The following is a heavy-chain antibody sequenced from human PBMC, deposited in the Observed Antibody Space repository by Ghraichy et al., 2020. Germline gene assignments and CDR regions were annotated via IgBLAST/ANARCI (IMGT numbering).Heavy chain of an antibody. V-gene: IGHV3-11*05. CDR2: IGSSSRYT. J-gene: IGHJ5*02. CDR3: ARDHGRDYFDRSDSFGGWFDP. CDR1: GFTFSGYY. Sequence: GGSLRLSCAASGFTFSGYYMSWIRQAPGKGLEWVSYIGSSSRYTNYADSVKGRFTISRDNAKNSLYLQMNSLRAEDTAVYYCARDHGRDYFDRSDSFGGWFDPWGQGTLVTVSS. D-gene: IGHD3-22*01.